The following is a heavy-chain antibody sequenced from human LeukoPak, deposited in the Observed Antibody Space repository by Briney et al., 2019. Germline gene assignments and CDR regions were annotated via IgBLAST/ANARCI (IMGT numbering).Heavy chain of an antibody. CDR1: GGSISSSSYY. D-gene: IGHD2-2*01. J-gene: IGHJ4*02. Sequence: TSETLSLTCTVSGGSISSSSYYWGWIRQPPGKGLEWIGSIYYSGSTYYNPSLKSRVTISVDTSKNQFSLKLSSVTAADTAVYYCARQGYCSSTSCYVESYYFDFWGQGTLVTVSS. CDR3: ARQGYCSSTSCYVESYYFDF. CDR2: IYYSGST. V-gene: IGHV4-39*01.